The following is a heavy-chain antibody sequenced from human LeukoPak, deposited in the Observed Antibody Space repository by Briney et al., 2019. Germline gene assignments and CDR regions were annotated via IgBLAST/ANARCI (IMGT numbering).Heavy chain of an antibody. CDR3: AASFPPGSYSYYYGLNV. CDR1: GGSISSSSYY. V-gene: IGHV4-39*07. J-gene: IGHJ6*02. Sequence: PSETLSLTCTVSGGSISSSSYYWGWIRQPPGKGLEWIGSIYYSGSTYYNPPLKSRVTISVDTSKNQFSLRLSSVTAADTAVYYCAASFPPGSYSYYYGLNVWGQGTTVTVSS. CDR2: IYYSGST. D-gene: IGHD3-10*01.